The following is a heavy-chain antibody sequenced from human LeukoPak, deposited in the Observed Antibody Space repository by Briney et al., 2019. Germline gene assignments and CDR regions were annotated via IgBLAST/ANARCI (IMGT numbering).Heavy chain of an antibody. CDR1: GFTFSSYA. J-gene: IGHJ3*02. Sequence: KPGGSLRLSCAASGFTFSSYAMSWVRQPPGKGLEWIGEINHSGSTNYNPSLKSRVTISVDTSKNQFSLKLSSVTAADTAVYYCARFSIVVVITDAFDIWGQGTMVTVSS. V-gene: IGHV4-34*01. CDR2: INHSGST. CDR3: ARFSIVVVITDAFDI. D-gene: IGHD3-22*01.